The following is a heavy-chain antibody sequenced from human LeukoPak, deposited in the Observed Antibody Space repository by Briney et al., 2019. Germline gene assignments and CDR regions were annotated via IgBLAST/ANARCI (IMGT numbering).Heavy chain of an antibody. D-gene: IGHD2-8*01. CDR3: AIRVSGWFDP. CDR2: IYYSGST. J-gene: IGHJ5*02. Sequence: PSETLSLTCTVSGGSISSRTYYWGWIRQPPGKGLEWIGSIYYSGSTYYNPSLKSRVTISVDTSKNQFSLKLSSVTAADTAVYYCAIRVSGWFDPWGQGTLVTVSS. CDR1: GGSISSRTYY. V-gene: IGHV4-39*07.